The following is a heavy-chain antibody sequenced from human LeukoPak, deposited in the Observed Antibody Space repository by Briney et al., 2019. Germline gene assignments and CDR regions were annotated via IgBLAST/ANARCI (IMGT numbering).Heavy chain of an antibody. V-gene: IGHV5-51*01. CDR1: GYSSANYW. CDR2: IYPGDSDT. Sequence: KVGESLKISCKGSGYSSANYWIGWVRQMPGKGLEWMGIIYPGDSDTRYSPSFQGQVTISADKSISTAYLQWSTLKASDTAMYYCARRGPNAPFDYWGQGTLVTVSS. D-gene: IGHD2-8*01. CDR3: ARRGPNAPFDY. J-gene: IGHJ4*02.